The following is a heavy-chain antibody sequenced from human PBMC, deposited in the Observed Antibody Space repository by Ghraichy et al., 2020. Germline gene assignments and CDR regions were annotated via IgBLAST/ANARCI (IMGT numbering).Heavy chain of an antibody. Sequence: GGSLRLSCAASGFTFRTYAMHWVRQAPGKGLEWVAVISDNGNNKHYADSVKGRLTISRDNSKNTLYLEMNSLRPEDTAVYYCARDREPEAGYYYYYGMDVWGQGTTVTVSS. J-gene: IGHJ6*02. V-gene: IGHV3-30-3*01. D-gene: IGHD6-13*01. CDR2: ISDNGNNK. CDR3: ARDREPEAGYYYYYGMDV. CDR1: GFTFRTYA.